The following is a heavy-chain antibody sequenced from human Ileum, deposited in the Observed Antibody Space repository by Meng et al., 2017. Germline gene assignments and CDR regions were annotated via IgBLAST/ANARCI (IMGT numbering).Heavy chain of an antibody. J-gene: IGHJ4*02. CDR3: ARDGYSITWYKD. Sequence: LQPAPVLLTPSATLPLPGTAAGDSLSSSGSYWGWIRQTPGKGLEWIATVYYTTNTYYNPSLKSRVTISVDTSKNQFSLELKSVTAADTAVYYCARDGYSITWYKDWGQGTLVTVSS. CDR2: VYYTTNT. CDR1: GDSLSSSGSY. D-gene: IGHD6-13*01. V-gene: IGHV4-39*07.